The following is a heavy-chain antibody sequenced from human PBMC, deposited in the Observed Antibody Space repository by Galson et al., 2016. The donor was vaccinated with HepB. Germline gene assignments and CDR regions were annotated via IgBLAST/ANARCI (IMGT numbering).Heavy chain of an antibody. V-gene: IGHV3-30*04. Sequence: SLRLSCAASGFIFSNYALHWVRQAPGKGLEWAALISYDGTNKDYADSVKGRFTISRDNSKNTLYLQMNSLRAEDTAVYYCAREGADIAVAATAYDYWGQGTLVTVSS. CDR1: GFIFSNYA. D-gene: IGHD6-19*01. CDR3: AREGADIAVAATAYDY. J-gene: IGHJ4*02. CDR2: ISYDGTNK.